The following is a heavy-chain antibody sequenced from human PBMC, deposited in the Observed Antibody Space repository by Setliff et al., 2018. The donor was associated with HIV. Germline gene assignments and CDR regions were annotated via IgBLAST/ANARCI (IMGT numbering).Heavy chain of an antibody. CDR3: ARGGGAGTTVYYYMDV. CDR2: ISSSSRYI. J-gene: IGHJ6*03. Sequence: GSLRLSCAASRITFSSNSMNWVRQAPGKGLEWVSSISSSSRYIYYAGSVKGRFTIARDNAKNSLYLQMNSLRDEDTAVYYCARGGGAGTTVYYYMDVWGKGATVTVSS. CDR1: RITFSSNS. D-gene: IGHD1-7*01. V-gene: IGHV3-21*01.